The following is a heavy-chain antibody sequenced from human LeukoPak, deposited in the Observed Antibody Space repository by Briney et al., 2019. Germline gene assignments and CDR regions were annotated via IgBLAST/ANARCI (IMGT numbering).Heavy chain of an antibody. J-gene: IGHJ3*02. D-gene: IGHD2-2*01. CDR3: SRVQPPDI. Sequence: GASVKVSCKVSGYTFTGYYMHWVRQAPGQGLEWMGWINPNSGGTNYAQKFQGRVITTRDTSISTAYMELSRLRSDDTAEYCCSRVQPPDIWGQGTRVSVSS. CDR1: GYTFTGYY. V-gene: IGHV1-2*02. CDR2: INPNSGGT.